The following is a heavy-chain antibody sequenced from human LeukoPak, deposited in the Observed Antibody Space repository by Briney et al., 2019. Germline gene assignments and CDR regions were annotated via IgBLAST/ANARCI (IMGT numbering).Heavy chain of an antibody. CDR2: IRYDGSNK. Sequence: GGSLRLSCAASGFTFSSYGMHWVRQAPGKGLEWVTFIRYDGSNKYYADSVKGRFTISRDNSKNTLYLQMNSLRAEDTAVYYCAKALGPLIDDFCHYWGQGTLVTVSS. CDR3: AKALGPLIDDFCHY. V-gene: IGHV3-30*02. CDR1: GFTFSSYG. J-gene: IGHJ4*02. D-gene: IGHD3-3*01.